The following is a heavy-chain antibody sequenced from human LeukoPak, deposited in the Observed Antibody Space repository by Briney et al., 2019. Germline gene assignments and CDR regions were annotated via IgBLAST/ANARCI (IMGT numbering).Heavy chain of an antibody. CDR3: AKERITMVRGVVPQRYFDY. J-gene: IGHJ4*02. V-gene: IGHV3-30*02. Sequence: PGGSLRLSCAASGFTFSSYGMHWVRQAPGKGLEWVAFIRYDGSNKYYADSVKGRFTISRDNSKNTLYLQMNSLRAEDTAVYYCAKERITMVRGVVPQRYFDYWGQGTLVTVSS. CDR2: IRYDGSNK. D-gene: IGHD3-10*01. CDR1: GFTFSSYG.